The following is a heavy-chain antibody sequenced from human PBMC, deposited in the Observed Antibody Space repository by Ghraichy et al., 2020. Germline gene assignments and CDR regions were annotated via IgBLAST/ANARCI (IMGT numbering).Heavy chain of an antibody. V-gene: IGHV1-69*01. D-gene: IGHD2-2*01. CDR3: ARAYCSSTSCYHDAFDI. Sequence: VKVSCKASGGTFSSYAISWVRQAPGQGLEWMGGIIPIFGTANYAQKFQGRVKITADESTSTAYMELSSLRSEDTAVYYCARAYCSSTSCYHDAFDIWGQGTMVTVSS. CDR1: GGTFSSYA. CDR2: IIPIFGTA. J-gene: IGHJ3*02.